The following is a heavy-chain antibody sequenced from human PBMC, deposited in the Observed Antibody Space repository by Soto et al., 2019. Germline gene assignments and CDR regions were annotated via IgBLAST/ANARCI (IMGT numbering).Heavy chain of an antibody. CDR2: ISGSSGNA. Sequence: QVQLVQSGAEAKNPGASVKVSCKTSGYTFTKYGVGWVRQAPGQGLEWMGWISGSSGNANYAEKVQGRITLTTDTSPSTAYIELRSLRSDDTAVYYCAREMAGLGGEYDYWGQGTLVTVSS. V-gene: IGHV1-18*01. CDR3: AREMAGLGGEYDY. D-gene: IGHD3-16*01. CDR1: GYTFTKYG. J-gene: IGHJ4*02.